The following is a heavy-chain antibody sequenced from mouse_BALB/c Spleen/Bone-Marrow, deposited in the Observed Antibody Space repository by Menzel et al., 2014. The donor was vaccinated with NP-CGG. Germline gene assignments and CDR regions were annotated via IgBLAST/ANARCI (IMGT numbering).Heavy chain of an antibody. Sequence: VQLKESGGGLVQPGGSLRLSCATSGVTFTDYYMSWVRQPPGKALEWLGFIRNKANGHTTEYSASVKGRFTISRDNSXXIXXXXXXXPRAEDSATYYCARDINDGYYWYFDVWGAGTTVTVSS. J-gene: IGHJ1*01. CDR2: IRNKANGHTT. D-gene: IGHD2-3*01. CDR1: GVTFTDYY. CDR3: ARDINDGYYWYFDV. V-gene: IGHV7-3*02.